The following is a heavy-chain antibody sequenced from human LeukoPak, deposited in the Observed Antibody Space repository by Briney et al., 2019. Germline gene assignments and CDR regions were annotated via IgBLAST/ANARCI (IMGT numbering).Heavy chain of an antibody. CDR2: INPNSGGT. D-gene: IGHD2-15*01. Sequence: GASVKVSCKASGYTFTGYYMHWVRQAPGQGLEWMGWINPNSGGTNYAQKFQGRVTMTRDTSISTAYMELSRLRSDDTAVYYCARERYCSGGSCYYYYGMDVWAKGPRSPSP. CDR3: ARERYCSGGSCYYYYGMDV. J-gene: IGHJ6*02. CDR1: GYTFTGYY. V-gene: IGHV1-2*02.